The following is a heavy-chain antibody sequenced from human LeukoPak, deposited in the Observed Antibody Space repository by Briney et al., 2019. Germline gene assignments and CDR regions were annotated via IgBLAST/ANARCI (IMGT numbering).Heavy chain of an antibody. J-gene: IGHJ4*02. Sequence: GGPLRLSCAASGFTFSSYAMSWVRQAPGKGLEWVSAISGSGGSTYYADSVKGRFTISRDKSKNTLYLQMNSLRAEDTAVYYCAKDFRRTGSYYFDYWGQGTLVTVSS. CDR1: GFTFSSYA. V-gene: IGHV3-23*01. CDR3: AKDFRRTGSYYFDY. D-gene: IGHD1-14*01. CDR2: ISGSGGST.